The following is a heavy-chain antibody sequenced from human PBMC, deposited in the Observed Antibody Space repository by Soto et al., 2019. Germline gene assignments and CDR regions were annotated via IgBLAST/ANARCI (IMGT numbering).Heavy chain of an antibody. J-gene: IGHJ4*02. CDR3: AHRPTSTEDFYFDY. Sequence: QITLTESGPTLVTPTQTLTLTCSFSGFSLTTSGVAVGWFRQPPGKAPEWLALIYWNDDKRYSPSLRSRLIVTGDSSKNQVVLTLADVDAADSGTYYRAHRPTSTEDFYFDYWGQGTLVTVYS. V-gene: IGHV2-5*01. CDR2: IYWNDDK. CDR1: GFSLTTSGVA.